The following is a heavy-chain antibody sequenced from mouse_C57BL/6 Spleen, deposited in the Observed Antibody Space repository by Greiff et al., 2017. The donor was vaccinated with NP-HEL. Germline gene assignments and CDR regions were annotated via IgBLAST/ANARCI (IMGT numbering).Heavy chain of an antibody. Sequence: VQLKQSGPELVKPGASVKIPCKASGYTFTDYNMDWVKQSHGKSLEWIGDINPNNGGTIYNQKFKGKATLTVDKSSSTAYMELRSLTSEDTAVYYCARSTAQAPWFAYWGQGTLVTVSA. CDR1: GYTFTDYN. CDR3: ARSTAQAPWFAY. J-gene: IGHJ3*01. V-gene: IGHV1-18*01. D-gene: IGHD3-2*02. CDR2: INPNNGGT.